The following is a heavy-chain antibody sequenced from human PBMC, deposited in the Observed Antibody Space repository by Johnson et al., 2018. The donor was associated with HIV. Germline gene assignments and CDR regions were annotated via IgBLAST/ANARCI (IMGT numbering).Heavy chain of an antibody. J-gene: IGHJ3*02. CDR1: GFSFRSYV. D-gene: IGHD5-24*01. V-gene: IGHV3-NL1*01. Sequence: QVQLVESGGGLVQPGGSLRLPCAASGFSFRSYVMNWVRQAPGKWLEWVSVIYIGGSTYYADSVKGRFTISRDNSKNTLYLQMNSLRVEDTAVYYCAKDWDRWLQPPGDAFDIRGQGTMVTVSS. CDR3: AKDWDRWLQPPGDAFDI. CDR2: IYIGGST.